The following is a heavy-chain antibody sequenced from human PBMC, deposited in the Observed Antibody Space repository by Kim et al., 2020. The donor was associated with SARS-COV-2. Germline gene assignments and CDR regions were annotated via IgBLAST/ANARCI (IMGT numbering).Heavy chain of an antibody. Sequence: STQKFQDRVTITRDTSTSTSYMELGSLNSDDTAVYFCARGALISGGIADYWGQGTLVTVSS. D-gene: IGHD1-1*01. CDR3: ARGALISGGIADY. J-gene: IGHJ4*02. V-gene: IGHV1-46*01.